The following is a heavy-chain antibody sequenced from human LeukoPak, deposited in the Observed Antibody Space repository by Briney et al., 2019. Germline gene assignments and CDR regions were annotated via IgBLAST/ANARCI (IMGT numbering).Heavy chain of an antibody. V-gene: IGHV1-46*01. CDR3: ARTRGYYFDY. CDR1: GYSFTNCY. J-gene: IGHJ4*02. Sequence: ASVRVSCKASGYSFTNCYMHWVRQAPGQGLEWMTMINPSGGSTTYAQNFQDRVTVTRDMSTSTVYMELSSLTSEDTAVYYCARTRGYYFDYWGQGTLVTVSS. CDR2: INPSGGST.